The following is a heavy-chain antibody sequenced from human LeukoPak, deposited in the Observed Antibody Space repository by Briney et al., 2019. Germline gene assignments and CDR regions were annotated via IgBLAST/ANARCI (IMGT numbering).Heavy chain of an antibody. CDR2: IYHTGST. CDR1: GGSISSSF. J-gene: IGHJ6*03. CDR3: AGNVRGRDYSHRTGYVDYYYMHV. D-gene: IGHD3-22*01. Sequence: PSETLSLTCTVSGGSISSSFWSWIRQPPGKGLEWIGFIYHTGSTNNNPSLKGRVTISMDTSKNQFSRKWSSVTGGDTALYYCAGNVRGRDYSHRTGYVDYYYMHVWGKEPTVPVSS. V-gene: IGHV4-59*01.